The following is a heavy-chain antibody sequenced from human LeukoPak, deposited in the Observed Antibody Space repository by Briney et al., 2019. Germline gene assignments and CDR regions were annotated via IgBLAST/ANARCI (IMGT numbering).Heavy chain of an antibody. CDR3: ARDTYYYDSSGYYYYYYYYYMDV. CDR2: IYTSGST. D-gene: IGHD3-22*01. J-gene: IGHJ6*03. V-gene: IGHV4-61*02. Sequence: KPSETLSLTCTVSGYSISSGYYWGWIRPPAGKGLEWIGRIYTSGSTNYNPSLKSRVTISVDTSKNQFSLKLSSVTAADTAVYYCARDTYYYDSSGYYYYYYYYYMDVWGKGTTVTISS. CDR1: GYSISSGYY.